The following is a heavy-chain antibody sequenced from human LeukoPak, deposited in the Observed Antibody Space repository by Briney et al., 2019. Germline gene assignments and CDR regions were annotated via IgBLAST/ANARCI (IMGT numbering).Heavy chain of an antibody. J-gene: IGHJ4*02. CDR3: ARDQGYYYDSSGYFDY. V-gene: IGHV1-2*02. CDR1: GYTFTSYY. Sequence: GASVKVSCKASGYTFTSYYMHWVRQAPGQGLAWMGWINPNSGGTNYAQKFQGRVTMTRDTSISTAYMELSRLRSDDTAVYYCARDQGYYYDSSGYFDYWGQGTLVTVSS. D-gene: IGHD3-22*01. CDR2: INPNSGGT.